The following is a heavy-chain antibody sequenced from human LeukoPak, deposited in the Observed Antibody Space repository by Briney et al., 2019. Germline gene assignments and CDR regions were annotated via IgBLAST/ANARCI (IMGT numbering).Heavy chain of an antibody. V-gene: IGHV3-30*02. CDR1: GFTFSSYA. Sequence: GGSLRLSCAASGFTFSSYAMSWVRQAPGKGLEWVAFIRYDGSNKYYADSVKGRFTISRDNSKNTLYLQMNSLRAEDTAVYYCAKDRVVAGTTGAFDIWGQGTMVTVSS. CDR2: IRYDGSNK. J-gene: IGHJ3*02. D-gene: IGHD6-19*01. CDR3: AKDRVVAGTTGAFDI.